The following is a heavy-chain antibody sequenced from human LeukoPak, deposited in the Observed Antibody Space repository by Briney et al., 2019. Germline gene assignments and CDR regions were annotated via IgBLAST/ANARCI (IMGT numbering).Heavy chain of an antibody. CDR2: IYYSGST. CDR1: GGSISSGDYY. J-gene: IGHJ6*02. CDR3: ARARDRGSGYYYYGMDV. D-gene: IGHD3-10*01. V-gene: IGHV4-30-4*01. Sequence: PSQTLSLTCTVSGGSISSGDYYWSWIRQPPGKGLEWIGYIYYSGSTYYNPSLKSRVTISVDTSKNQFSLKLSSVTAADTAVYYCARARDRGSGYYYYGMDVWGQGTTVTVSS.